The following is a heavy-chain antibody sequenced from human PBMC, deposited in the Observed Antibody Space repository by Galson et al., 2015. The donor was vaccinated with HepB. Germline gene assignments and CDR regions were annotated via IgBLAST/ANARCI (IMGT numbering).Heavy chain of an antibody. CDR2: IIPILGIA. J-gene: IGHJ2*01. Sequence: SVKVSCKASGGTFSSYTISWVRQAPGQGLEWMGRIIPILGIANYAQKFQGRVTITADKSTSTAYMELSSLRSEDTAVYYCARNRYGDSWYFDLWGRGTLVTVSS. CDR1: GGTFSSYT. CDR3: ARNRYGDSWYFDL. D-gene: IGHD4-17*01. V-gene: IGHV1-69*02.